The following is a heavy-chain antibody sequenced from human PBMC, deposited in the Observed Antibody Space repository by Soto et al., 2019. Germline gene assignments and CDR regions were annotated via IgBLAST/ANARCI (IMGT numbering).Heavy chain of an antibody. CDR3: ATSYDSGFDP. Sequence: LLQSGAELKKPGASVKISCNASGYSFSTYDISWLRQAPGQGPEWMGRISPKNGNTNYAQNFKDRVTMTADTSSSTAYMELRGLRSDDTAKYYCATSYDSGFDPWGQGTLVTVSS. CDR1: GYSFSTYD. D-gene: IGHD3-3*01. CDR2: ISPKNGNT. V-gene: IGHV1-18*04. J-gene: IGHJ5*02.